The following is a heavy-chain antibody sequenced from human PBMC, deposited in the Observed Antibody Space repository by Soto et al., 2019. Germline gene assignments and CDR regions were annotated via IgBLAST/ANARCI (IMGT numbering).Heavy chain of an antibody. Sequence: ETLSLTCGVYNGSFIGYYWTWIRQPQGKGLEWIGEINRGGLTNYNPSLKGRVTISQDASKKEFSLRLSSVTAADTAVYFCARGTGGRNFDNWGQGTLDTVSS. CDR3: ARGTGGRNFDN. CDR1: NGSFIGYY. J-gene: IGHJ4*02. D-gene: IGHD3-16*01. CDR2: INRGGLT. V-gene: IGHV4-34*01.